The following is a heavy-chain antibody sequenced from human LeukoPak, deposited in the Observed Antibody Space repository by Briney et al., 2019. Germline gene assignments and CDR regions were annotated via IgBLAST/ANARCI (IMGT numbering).Heavy chain of an antibody. CDR2: MNPNSGNT. CDR3: ARGRRGYSYGYREYYFDY. Sequence: ASVKVSCKASGYTFTSYDINWVRQATGQGLEWMGWMNPNSGNTGYAQKFQGRVTMTRNTSISTAYMELSSLRSEDTAVYYCARGRRGYSYGYREYYFDYWGQGTLVTVSS. D-gene: IGHD5-18*01. CDR1: GYTFTSYD. V-gene: IGHV1-8*01. J-gene: IGHJ4*02.